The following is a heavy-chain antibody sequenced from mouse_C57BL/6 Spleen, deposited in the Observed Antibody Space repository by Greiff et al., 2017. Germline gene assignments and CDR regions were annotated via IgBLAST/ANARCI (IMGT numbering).Heavy chain of an antibody. J-gene: IGHJ3*01. CDR2: IYPGDGDT. Sequence: LVESGPELVKPGASVKISCKASGYAFSSSWMNWVKQRPGKGLEWIGRIYPGDGDTNYNGKFKGTATLPADKSSSTAYMQLSRLTSEDSAVYFFARDGNSAWFDYWGQGTLVTVSA. CDR1: GYAFSSSW. D-gene: IGHD2-1*01. V-gene: IGHV1-82*01. CDR3: ARDGNSAWFDY.